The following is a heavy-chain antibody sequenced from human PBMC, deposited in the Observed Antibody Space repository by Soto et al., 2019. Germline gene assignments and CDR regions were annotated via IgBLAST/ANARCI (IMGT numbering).Heavy chain of an antibody. CDR2: IYYSGST. CDR1: GGSISSYY. CDR3: ARETQRGFGESFFDY. D-gene: IGHD3-10*01. J-gene: IGHJ4*02. Sequence: QVQLQESGPGLVKPSETLSLTCTVSGGSISSYYWSWIRQSTGKGLEWIGYIYYSGSTNYNPSLKSRVTISVDTSTNQFSLKLSSVTAADTAVYYCARETQRGFGESFFDYWGQGTLLTVSS. V-gene: IGHV4-59*01.